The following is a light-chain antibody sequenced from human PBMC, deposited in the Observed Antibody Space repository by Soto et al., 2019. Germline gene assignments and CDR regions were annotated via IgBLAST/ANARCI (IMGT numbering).Light chain of an antibody. Sequence: QSALTQPPSASGSPGQAVTISCTGTSSDVGGYNSVSWYQQHPGKAPKLMTYGVSTRPSGVPDRFSGSKSGNTAFLTVSGLQAEDDAAYYCSSRSDSNNRVVFGGGIKMTVL. J-gene: IGLJ2*01. CDR1: SSDVGGYNS. CDR3: SSRSDSNNRVV. V-gene: IGLV2-8*01. CDR2: GVS.